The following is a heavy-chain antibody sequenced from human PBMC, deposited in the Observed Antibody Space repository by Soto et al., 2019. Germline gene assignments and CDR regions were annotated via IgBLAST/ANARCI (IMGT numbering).Heavy chain of an antibody. CDR3: AREKCSSTSCPTYAFDI. J-gene: IGHJ3*02. Sequence: SVKVSCKASGGTFSSYAISWVRQAPGQGLEWMGGIIPNIGTTNYAQKLQGRVTITTDTSTSTAYMELRSLRSDDTAVYYCAREKCSSTSCPTYAFDIWGQGTMVTVSS. D-gene: IGHD2-2*01. V-gene: IGHV1-69*05. CDR2: IIPNIGTT. CDR1: GGTFSSYA.